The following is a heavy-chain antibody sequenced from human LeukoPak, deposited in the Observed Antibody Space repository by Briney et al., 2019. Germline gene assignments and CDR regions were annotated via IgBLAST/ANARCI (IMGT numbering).Heavy chain of an antibody. CDR1: GFTFSSYS. CDR3: AKDMGTTVVTPTSTAFDI. CDR2: ISSDSSYI. V-gene: IGHV3-21*01. J-gene: IGHJ3*02. D-gene: IGHD4-23*01. Sequence: PGGSLRLSCAASGFTFSSYSMNWVRQAPGKGLEWVSSISSDSSYIYYADSVKGRFTISRDNAKNSLYLQMNSLRAEDTAVYYCAKDMGTTVVTPTSTAFDIWGQGTMVTVSS.